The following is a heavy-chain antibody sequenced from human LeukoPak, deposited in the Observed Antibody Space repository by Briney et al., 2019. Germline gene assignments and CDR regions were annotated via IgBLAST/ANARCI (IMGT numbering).Heavy chain of an antibody. CDR2: LYYTGNT. V-gene: IGHV4-59*01. CDR3: ARGQIFSGYDFQKLPDS. CDR1: GASITSYY. Sequence: PSETLSLTCTVSGASITSYYWSWIRQAPGNGLEWIGYLYYTGNTNYNPSLKSRATISLDTSNNQFSLKLSSVTAADAAVYYCARGQIFSGYDFQKLPDSWGQGTLVTVSS. J-gene: IGHJ4*02. D-gene: IGHD5-12*01.